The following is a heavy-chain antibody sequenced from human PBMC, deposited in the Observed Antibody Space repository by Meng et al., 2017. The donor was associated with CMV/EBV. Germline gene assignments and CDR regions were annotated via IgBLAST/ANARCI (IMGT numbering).Heavy chain of an antibody. CDR1: GFTFSSYG. V-gene: IGHV3-30*02. J-gene: IGHJ4*02. Sequence: GGSLRLSCAASGFTFSSYGMHWVRQAPGKGLEWVAFIRYDGSNKYYADSVKGRFTISRDNSKNTLYLQMNSLGAEDTAVYYCAKDLRQSHYFDYWGQGTLVTVSS. CDR2: IRYDGSNK. CDR3: AKDLRQSHYFDY.